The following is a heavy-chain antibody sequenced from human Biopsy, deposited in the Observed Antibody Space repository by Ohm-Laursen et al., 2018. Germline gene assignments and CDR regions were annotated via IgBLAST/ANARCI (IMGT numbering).Heavy chain of an antibody. Sequence: SLRLSCSASGFAFSYYGLHWVRQAPGKGLQGVAVMWSDGINKNYADSLKGRFTVSRDNSNNVLYLQMSSLRAEDSAVYYCARDDDTTGHYMILNHWGQGTLVTVSS. CDR3: ARDDDTTGHYMILNH. J-gene: IGHJ5*02. V-gene: IGHV3-33*01. D-gene: IGHD3-9*01. CDR1: GFAFSYYG. CDR2: MWSDGINK.